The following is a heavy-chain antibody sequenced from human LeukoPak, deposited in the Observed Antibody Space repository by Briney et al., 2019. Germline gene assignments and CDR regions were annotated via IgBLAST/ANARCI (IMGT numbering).Heavy chain of an antibody. CDR3: AKNLFAGSRSYWFDP. Sequence: GRSLRLFCAASGLTFSSYGMHGVRQAPAKGLEWGAVIWYDRCNKDYADSEKGRFTMTSDNSKNTLYLQMNSLRAEETAVYYCAKNLFAGSRSYWFDPWGQGTLVTVSS. CDR2: IWYDRCNK. V-gene: IGHV3-33*06. J-gene: IGHJ5*02. D-gene: IGHD3-3*01. CDR1: GLTFSSYG.